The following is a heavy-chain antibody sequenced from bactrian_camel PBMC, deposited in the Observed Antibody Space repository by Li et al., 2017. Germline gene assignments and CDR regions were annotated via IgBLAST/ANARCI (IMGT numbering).Heavy chain of an antibody. CDR1: EVIDSSNC. V-gene: IGHV3S53*01. D-gene: IGHD5*01. J-gene: IGHJ4*01. Sequence: QVQLVESGGGSVQAGGSSRLSCAASEVIDSSNCMGWFRRQAPWAPEGLASVDNDGTISYADSVKGRFTISKDTAKNTLYLQMDSLKVEDSAMYYCAADYRPSFTVGVADILSFAYTGKGTQVTVS. CDR2: VDNDGTI.